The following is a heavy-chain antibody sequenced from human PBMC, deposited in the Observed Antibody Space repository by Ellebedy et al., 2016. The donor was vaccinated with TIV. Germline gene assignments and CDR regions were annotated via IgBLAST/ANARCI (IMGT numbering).Heavy chain of an antibody. V-gene: IGHV3-53*01. CDR2: IYSGGST. CDR1: GFTVSSNY. CDR3: ARVLGGIVATSSDY. D-gene: IGHD5-12*01. Sequence: GGSLRLSXAASGFTVSSNYMSWVRQAPGKGLEWVSVIYSGGSTYYADSVKGRFTISRDNSKNTLYLQMNSLRAEDTAVYYCARVLGGIVATSSDYWGQGTLVTVSS. J-gene: IGHJ4*02.